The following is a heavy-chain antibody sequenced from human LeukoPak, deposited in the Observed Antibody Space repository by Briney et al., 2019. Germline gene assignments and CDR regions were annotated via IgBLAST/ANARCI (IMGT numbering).Heavy chain of an antibody. V-gene: IGHV4-59*13. CDR1: GGSISSYY. Sequence: SETLSLTCTVSGGSISSYYWRWIRQPPGKGLEWIGYIYYSGSTNYNPSLKSRVTTSVDTSKNQFSLKLSSVTAADTAVYYCARDSIMGATLVAFDIWRQGTMVTVSS. CDR2: IYYSGST. CDR3: ARDSIMGATLVAFDI. D-gene: IGHD1-26*01. J-gene: IGHJ3*02.